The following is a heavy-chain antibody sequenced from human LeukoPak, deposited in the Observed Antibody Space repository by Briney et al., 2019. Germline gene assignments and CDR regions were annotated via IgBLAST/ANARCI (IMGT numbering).Heavy chain of an antibody. Sequence: SETLSLTCTVSGGSMSSSTYYWGWIRQPPGKGLEWIGSIYHSGSTYYNPSLKSRVTISVDTSKDQFSLKLSSVTAADTAVYYCARHLGIQLWFLYYWGQGTLVTVSS. J-gene: IGHJ4*02. CDR3: ARHLGIQLWFLYY. D-gene: IGHD5-18*01. CDR2: IYHSGST. CDR1: GGSMSSSTYY. V-gene: IGHV4-39*01.